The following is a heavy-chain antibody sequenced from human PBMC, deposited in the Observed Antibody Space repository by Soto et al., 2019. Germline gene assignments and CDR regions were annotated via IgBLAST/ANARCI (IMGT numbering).Heavy chain of an antibody. CDR1: GGSISSGGYY. J-gene: IGHJ5*02. CDR2: IYYSGST. Sequence: SESLSLTCTVSGGSISSGGYYWSWIRQHPGKGLEWIGYIYYSGSTNYNPSLKSRVTISVDTSKNQFSLKLSSVTAADTAVYYCARDKGRSGYYPFSWFDPWGQGTLVTVSS. CDR3: ARDKGRSGYYPFSWFDP. D-gene: IGHD3-3*01. V-gene: IGHV4-61*08.